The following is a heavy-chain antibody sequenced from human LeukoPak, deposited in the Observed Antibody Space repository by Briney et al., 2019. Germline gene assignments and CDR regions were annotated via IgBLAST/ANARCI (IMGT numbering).Heavy chain of an antibody. J-gene: IGHJ4*02. CDR2: ISGSGGDT. CDR3: AKAHSSGWSSYDY. CDR1: GFTFSSHG. V-gene: IGHV3-23*01. Sequence: RGSLRLSCAASGFTFSSHGMAWVRQAPGKGLEWVSGISGSGGDTFYADSVKGHFTISRDNSLNTLYLQMNSLIAEDTAVYYCAKAHSSGWSSYDYWGQGTLVTVSS. D-gene: IGHD6-19*01.